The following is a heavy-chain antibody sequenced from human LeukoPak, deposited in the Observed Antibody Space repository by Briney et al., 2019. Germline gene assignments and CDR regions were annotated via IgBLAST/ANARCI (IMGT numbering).Heavy chain of an antibody. Sequence: SETLSLTCAVYGGSFSDYYWSWLRQPPGKGLEWIGEINHSGSTNYNPSLKSRVIISVDTSKNQFSLKLSSVTAADTAVYYCARGSKVTGYYYYYYMDVWDKGTTVTVSS. V-gene: IGHV4-34*01. CDR2: INHSGST. CDR3: ARGSKVTGYYYYYYMDV. CDR1: GGSFSDYY. D-gene: IGHD1-20*01. J-gene: IGHJ6*03.